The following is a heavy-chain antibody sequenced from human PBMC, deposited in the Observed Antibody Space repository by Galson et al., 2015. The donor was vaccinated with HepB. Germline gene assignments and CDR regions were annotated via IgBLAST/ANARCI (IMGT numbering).Heavy chain of an antibody. Sequence: SLRLSCAASGFTFDDYTMHWVRQAPGKGLEWVSLISSSGSTIYYADSVKGRFTISRDNAKNSMYLQMNSLRAEDTAVYYCARDSRPSAGYSSSWYEGLGYYYYGMDVWGQGTTVTVSS. CDR1: GFTFDDYT. CDR2: ISSSGSTI. D-gene: IGHD6-13*01. J-gene: IGHJ6*02. CDR3: ARDSRPSAGYSSSWYEGLGYYYYGMDV. V-gene: IGHV3-48*03.